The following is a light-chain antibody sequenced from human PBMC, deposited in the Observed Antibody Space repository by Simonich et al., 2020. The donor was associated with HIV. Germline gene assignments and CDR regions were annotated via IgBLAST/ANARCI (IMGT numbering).Light chain of an antibody. CDR3: QQYNNWPPST. CDR1: RSVSSN. V-gene: IGKV3-15*01. CDR2: GAS. Sequence: EIVMTQAPATLSVSPGERATPSCRASRSVSSNIAGYHQTPGQAPRLLNDGASTRATGIPARFSGSGSGTEFTLTISSLQSEDFAVYYCQQYNNWPPSTFGQGTKVEIK. J-gene: IGKJ1*01.